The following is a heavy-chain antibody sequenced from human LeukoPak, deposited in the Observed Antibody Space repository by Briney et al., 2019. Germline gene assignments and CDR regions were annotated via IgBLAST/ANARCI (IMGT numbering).Heavy chain of an antibody. V-gene: IGHV3-7*01. Sequence: GSLRLSCACPGFILSSFPMGWVRQAPGKGLEWVANIKDSGIEKEYVDSVKGRFTISRDNAKNSLYLQMNSLRVEDTALYFCARWRGAQSEFDYWGQGTQVTVSS. D-gene: IGHD3-3*01. CDR3: ARWRGAQSEFDY. CDR1: GFILSSFP. J-gene: IGHJ4*02. CDR2: IKDSGIEK.